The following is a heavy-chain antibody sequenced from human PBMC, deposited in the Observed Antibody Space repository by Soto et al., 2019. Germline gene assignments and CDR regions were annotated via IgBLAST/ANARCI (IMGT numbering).Heavy chain of an antibody. CDR3: TTLYSGYDYVGY. V-gene: IGHV3-15*01. Sequence: EVQLVESGGGLVKPGGSLRLSCAASRFPFSNAWMSWVRQAPGKGLEWVGRIRSKTDGGTTEYAAHVKGRFTISRDDSKNTLYLQMNSLKSEDTVLYYCTTLYSGYDYVGYWGQGTLVTVSS. CDR2: IRSKTDGGTT. J-gene: IGHJ4*02. D-gene: IGHD5-12*01. CDR1: RFPFSNAW.